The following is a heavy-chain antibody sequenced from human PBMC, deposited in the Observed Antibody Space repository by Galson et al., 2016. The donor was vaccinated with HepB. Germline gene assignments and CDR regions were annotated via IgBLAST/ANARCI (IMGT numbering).Heavy chain of an antibody. V-gene: IGHV4-31*03. D-gene: IGHD3-10*01. Sequence: TLSLTCTVSGGSVSSGVDYWGWIRQHPGKGLEWIGYIYYSGSTYYTPSLKSRITISVDTSKNQFSLKLSSVTAADTAVYYCARGLVLLWFRKPDAFDFWGQGTMVTVSS. CDR1: GGSVSSGVDY. J-gene: IGHJ3*01. CDR3: ARGLVLLWFRKPDAFDF. CDR2: IYYSGST.